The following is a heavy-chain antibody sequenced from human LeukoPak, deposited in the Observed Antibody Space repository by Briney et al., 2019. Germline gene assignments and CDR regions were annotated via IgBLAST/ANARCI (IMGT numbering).Heavy chain of an antibody. V-gene: IGHV4-34*01. CDR2: INHSGST. CDR3: ARGLRVLWYTGGFDY. D-gene: IGHD1-1*01. CDR1: GGSFSGYY. J-gene: IGHJ4*02. Sequence: PSETLSLTCAVYGGSFSGYYWSWIRQPPGKGLEWIGEINHSGSTNYNPSLKSRVTISVDTSKNQFSLKLSSVTAEDTAVYYCARGLRVLWYTGGFDYWGQGTLVTVSS.